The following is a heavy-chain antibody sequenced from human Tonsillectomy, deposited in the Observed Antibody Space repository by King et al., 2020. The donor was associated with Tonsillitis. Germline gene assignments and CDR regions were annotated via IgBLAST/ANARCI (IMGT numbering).Heavy chain of an antibody. J-gene: IGHJ3*02. CDR1: GFTFSSYE. CDR2: INSSCSTI. V-gene: IGHV3-48*03. D-gene: IGHD3-22*01. Sequence: VQLVESGGGLVQPGGSLRLSCAASGFTFSSYEMNWVRQAPGKGREWVSYINSSCSTIYYADSVKGRFTISRDNAKNSLYLQMNCLRAEDTAVYYCAREGIDYYDSSGYYRVDAFDIWGQGTMVTVSS. CDR3: AREGIDYYDSSGYYRVDAFDI.